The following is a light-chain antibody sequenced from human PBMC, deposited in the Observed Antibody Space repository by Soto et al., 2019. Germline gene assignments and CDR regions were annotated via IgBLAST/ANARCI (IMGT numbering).Light chain of an antibody. V-gene: IGLV2-11*01. CDR3: SSYAGSNNYV. Sequence: QSALTQPRSVSGSPGQTVTVSCTGTSSDVGAYNYVSWYRHHPGNAPKFLIYDVSRRPSGVPDRFSASKSGNTASLTISGLQAEDEADYYCSSYAGSNNYVFGTGTKVTVL. CDR1: SSDVGAYNY. CDR2: DVS. J-gene: IGLJ1*01.